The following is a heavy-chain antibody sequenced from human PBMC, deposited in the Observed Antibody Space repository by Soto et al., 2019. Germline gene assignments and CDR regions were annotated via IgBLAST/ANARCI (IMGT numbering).Heavy chain of an antibody. V-gene: IGHV3-9*01. D-gene: IGHD4-17*01. Sequence: ESGGGLVQPGRSLRLSCAASGFTFDDYAMHWVRQAPGKGLEWVSGISWNSGSIGYADSVKGRFTISRDNAKNSLYLQMNSLRAEDTALYYCAKAKMTTVTTNWFDPWGQGTLVTVSS. CDR3: AKAKMTTVTTNWFDP. CDR1: GFTFDDYA. J-gene: IGHJ5*02. CDR2: ISWNSGSI.